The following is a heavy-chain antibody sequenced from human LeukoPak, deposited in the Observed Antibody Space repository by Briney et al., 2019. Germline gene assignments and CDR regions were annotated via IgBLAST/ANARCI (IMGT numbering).Heavy chain of an antibody. D-gene: IGHD3-10*01. CDR3: EAYGSV. CDR1: GLIFSNYW. Sequence: GGSLRLSCAASGLIFSNYWMTWVRQAPGKGLEWVANIKEDGSETYYVDSVKGRFTISRDNDRNTLYLQMNSLRAEDTAVYYCEAYGSVWGQGTLVIVSS. V-gene: IGHV3-7*03. CDR2: IKEDGSET. J-gene: IGHJ4*02.